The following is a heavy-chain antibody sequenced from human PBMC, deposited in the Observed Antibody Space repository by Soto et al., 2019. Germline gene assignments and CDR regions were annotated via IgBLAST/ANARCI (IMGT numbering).Heavy chain of an antibody. D-gene: IGHD6-13*01. CDR1: GGSIRSSNYY. CDR3: ASLQVPGNFDY. J-gene: IGHJ4*02. CDR2: IYYSGDT. Sequence: SETLSLTCTVSGGSIRSSNYYWAWVRQPPGKGLEWIANIYYSGDTYFHPSLRSRLTVSVDTSKNQFSLKLSSLTAADTAMYYCASLQVPGNFDYWGQGTLVTV. V-gene: IGHV4-39*01.